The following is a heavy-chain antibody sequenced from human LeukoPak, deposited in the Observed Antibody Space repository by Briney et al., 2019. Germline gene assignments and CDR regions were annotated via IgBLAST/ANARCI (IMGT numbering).Heavy chain of an antibody. CDR3: ARLRDYYYDSSGYYSRGYFDY. J-gene: IGHJ4*02. V-gene: IGHV1-69*06. Sequence: GASVKVSCKASGGTFSSYAISWVRQAPGQGLGWMGGIIPIFGTANYAQKFQGRVTITADKSTSTAYMELSSLRSEDTAVYYCARLRDYYYDSSGYYSRGYFDYWGQGTLVTVSS. CDR1: GGTFSSYA. CDR2: IIPIFGTA. D-gene: IGHD3-22*01.